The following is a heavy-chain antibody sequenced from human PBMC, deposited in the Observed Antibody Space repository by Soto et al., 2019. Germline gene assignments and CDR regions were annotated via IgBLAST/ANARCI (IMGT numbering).Heavy chain of an antibody. CDR1: GASISNYY. CDR2: IYYSGST. D-gene: IGHD3-22*01. CDR3: ASIGSSGYIDY. V-gene: IGHV4-59*01. J-gene: IGHJ4*02. Sequence: FVTLSLTCPVSGASISNYYWSWIRQPPGKGLEWIGYIYYSGSTNYNPSLKSRVTISVDTSKNHFSLKLSSVTAADTAMYFCASIGSSGYIDYWGQGTLVTGS.